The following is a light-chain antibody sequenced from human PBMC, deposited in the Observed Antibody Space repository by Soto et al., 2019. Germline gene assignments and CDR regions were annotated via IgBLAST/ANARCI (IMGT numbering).Light chain of an antibody. Sequence: QSSLTQPASVSGSPGQSITISCTGTITDIGAYNYVSWYQQHPGKAPKLLIYGVSSRPSGVSNRFSGSKSGNAAYLTISGLQADDEAEYYCSSYTRRITPYVLGTGTEVTVL. CDR2: GVS. CDR1: ITDIGAYNY. CDR3: SSYTRRITPYV. J-gene: IGLJ1*01. V-gene: IGLV2-14*01.